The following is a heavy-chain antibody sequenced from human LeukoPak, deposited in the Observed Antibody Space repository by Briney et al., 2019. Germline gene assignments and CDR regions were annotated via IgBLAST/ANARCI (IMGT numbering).Heavy chain of an antibody. J-gene: IGHJ4*02. Sequence: GGSLRLACAASGFTFSSYAMSWVSQAPGKGLEGVAGINFSSDDSGDNTYYADSVRGRFSISRDNSQNTVFLQMNSQRVEDTAAYYCVATFTVFGVISTIEWGQGTLVTVSS. D-gene: IGHD3-3*01. CDR2: INFSSDDSGDNT. V-gene: IGHV3-23*01. CDR3: VATFTVFGVISTIE. CDR1: GFTFSSYA.